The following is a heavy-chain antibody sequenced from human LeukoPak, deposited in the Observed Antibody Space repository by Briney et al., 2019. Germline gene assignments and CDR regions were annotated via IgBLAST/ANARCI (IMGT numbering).Heavy chain of an antibody. Sequence: SETLSLTCTVSGGSISSYYWSWIRQSPGKGLQWIRYIFYSGSTNYNPSLKSRVTISVDTSKNQFSLNLTAVTAADTALYYCARGPTRYYFDYWGQGTLVTVSS. CDR1: GGSISSYY. V-gene: IGHV4-59*01. D-gene: IGHD1-1*01. J-gene: IGHJ4*02. CDR3: ARGPTRYYFDY. CDR2: IFYSGST.